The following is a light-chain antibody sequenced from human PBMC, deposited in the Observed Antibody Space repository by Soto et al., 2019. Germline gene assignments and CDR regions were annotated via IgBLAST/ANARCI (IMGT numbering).Light chain of an antibody. CDR2: KAS. Sequence: DIPMTQSPSTLSASVGDRVTITCRASQSISSWLAWYQQKPGKAPKLLISKASSLESGVPSRFSGSGSGTEFTLTISSLQPDDFATYYCQQYNSYLMYTFGQGTKLEIK. CDR1: QSISSW. CDR3: QQYNSYLMYT. V-gene: IGKV1-5*03. J-gene: IGKJ2*01.